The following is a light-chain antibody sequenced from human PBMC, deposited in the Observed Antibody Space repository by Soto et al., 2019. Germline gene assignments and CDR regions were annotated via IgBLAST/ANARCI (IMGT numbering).Light chain of an antibody. V-gene: IGKV3-11*01. CDR3: QQRSNWPPSIT. CDR1: QSVSSY. Sequence: EIVLTQSPATLSLSPGERATLSCRASQSVSSYLAWYQQKPGQAPRLLIYDASNRATGIPARFSGSGSGTDFTLTISSLGPADFAVYYCQQRSNWPPSITFGQGTRLEIK. J-gene: IGKJ5*01. CDR2: DAS.